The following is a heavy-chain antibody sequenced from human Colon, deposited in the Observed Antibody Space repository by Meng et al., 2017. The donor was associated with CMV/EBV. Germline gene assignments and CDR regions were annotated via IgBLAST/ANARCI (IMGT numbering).Heavy chain of an antibody. V-gene: IGHV1-18*01. D-gene: IGHD1-26*01. Sequence: QCEVWQSGAEVKKPGDSVKASWKASGYTFTNHGISWVRQAHGQGLEWMGWISDYTGDTYYAQKFQGRVTMTTDTSTSTAYMELRSLRSDDTAVYYCVRESQSGSYIYLQHWGQGTLVTVSS. J-gene: IGHJ1*01. CDR3: VRESQSGSYIYLQH. CDR1: GYTFTNHG. CDR2: ISDYTGDT.